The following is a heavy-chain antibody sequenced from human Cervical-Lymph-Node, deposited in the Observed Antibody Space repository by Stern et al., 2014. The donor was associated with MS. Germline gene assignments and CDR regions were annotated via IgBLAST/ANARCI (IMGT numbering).Heavy chain of an antibody. J-gene: IGHJ4*02. Sequence: EVQLVESGAEVKKPGESLKISCKGSGYSFTADWITWVRQAPGKGLEWMGIIYTGDSDPIYSPSVQAQITISTDKSISTAYLQWSYLKASDTAMDDCARDYGDYAFDYWGQGTLVTVSS. D-gene: IGHD4-17*01. CDR3: ARDYGDYAFDY. V-gene: IGHV5-51*01. CDR2: IYTGDSDP. CDR1: GYSFTADW.